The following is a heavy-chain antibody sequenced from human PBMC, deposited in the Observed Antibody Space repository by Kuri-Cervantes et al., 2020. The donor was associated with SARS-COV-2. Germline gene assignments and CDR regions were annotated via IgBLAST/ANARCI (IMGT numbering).Heavy chain of an antibody. CDR1: GFSLSTSGMC. V-gene: IGHV2-70*11. J-gene: IGHJ4*02. Sequence: SGPTLVNPRPTPAVTLQVAGFSLSTSGMCVSWLRQPPGKALEWLARIDWDDDKYYRTSLKTRLTISKDTSKNQVVLTMTNVDPVDTATYYCARIQAATVIADYWSQGAPVTVSS. CDR3: ARIQAATVIADY. D-gene: IGHD4-11*01. CDR2: IDWDDDK.